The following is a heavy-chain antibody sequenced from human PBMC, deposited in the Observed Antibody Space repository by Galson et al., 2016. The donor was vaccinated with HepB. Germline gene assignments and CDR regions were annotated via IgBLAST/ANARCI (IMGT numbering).Heavy chain of an antibody. J-gene: IGHJ6*02. D-gene: IGHD2-2*01. CDR1: GYTFTSYG. CDR3: ARGDLGYCSSTSCYDGNYYYYGMDV. CDR2: ISAYNGNT. Sequence: SAKVSCKASGYTFTSYGISWVRQAPGQGLEWMGWISAYNGNTNYAQKLQGRVTMTTDTSTSTAYMELRSLRSDDTAVYYCARGDLGYCSSTSCYDGNYYYYGMDVWGQGTTVTVS. V-gene: IGHV1-18*01.